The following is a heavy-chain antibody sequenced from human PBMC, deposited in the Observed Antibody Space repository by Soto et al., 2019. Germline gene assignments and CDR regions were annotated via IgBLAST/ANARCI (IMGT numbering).Heavy chain of an antibody. Sequence: KLGGSLRLSCAASGFTFSDYYMSWIRQAPGKGLEWVSYISSSSSYTNYADSVKGRFTISRDNAKNSLYLQMNSLRAEDTAVYYCARRGLYGGKIIDYWGQGTLVTVYS. D-gene: IGHD3-3*01. V-gene: IGHV3-11*06. CDR2: ISSSSSYT. CDR3: ARRGLYGGKIIDY. CDR1: GFTFSDYY. J-gene: IGHJ4*02.